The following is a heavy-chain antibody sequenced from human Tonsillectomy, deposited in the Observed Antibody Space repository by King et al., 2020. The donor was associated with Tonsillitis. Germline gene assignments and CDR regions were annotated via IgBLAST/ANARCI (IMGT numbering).Heavy chain of an antibody. D-gene: IGHD3-22*01. J-gene: IGHJ4*02. CDR3: AKDNSTMDFYDSSGPEGFDY. CDR2: ISGSGVST. V-gene: IGHV3-23*04. CDR1: GFTFSNYA. Sequence: VQLVESGGGLVQPGGSLRLSCAASGFTFSNYAMSWVRQAPGTGLEWVSGISGSGVSTYYADSVKGRFTISRDNSKNTLCLQMNSLRPEDTAVYYCAKDNSTMDFYDSSGPEGFDYWGQGTLVTVSS.